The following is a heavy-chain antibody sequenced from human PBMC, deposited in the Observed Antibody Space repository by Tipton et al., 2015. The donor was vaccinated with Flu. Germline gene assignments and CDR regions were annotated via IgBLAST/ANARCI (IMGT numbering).Heavy chain of an antibody. Sequence: SLRLSCAASGFTFSDSPMHWVRQASGKGLEWLGRMKSKASTYATRYAASVKGRFTISGDDSKNTAYLQMDSLKSEDTAVYYCTRAPYSVYDDEFYYYYGMDVWGQGTTVTVSS. CDR1: GFTFSDSP. V-gene: IGHV3-73*01. J-gene: IGHJ6*02. CDR2: MKSKASTYAT. CDR3: TRAPYSVYDDEFYYYYGMDV. D-gene: IGHD5/OR15-5a*01.